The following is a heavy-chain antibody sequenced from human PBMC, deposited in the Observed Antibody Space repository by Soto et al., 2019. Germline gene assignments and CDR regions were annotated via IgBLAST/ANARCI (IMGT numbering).Heavy chain of an antibody. CDR3: ARARFCTSTSCYHYFDF. J-gene: IGHJ4*02. CDR1: GGSISSSS. Sequence: SETLSLTCTVSGGSISSSSWSWIRQPPGRGLEWIGYIYNNGRTDYNPSLKSRVTISVDTSKNHFSLKLSSVTPADTAAYYCARARFCTSTSCYHYFDFWGQGTLVTVSS. D-gene: IGHD2-2*01. V-gene: IGHV4-59*01. CDR2: IYNNGRT.